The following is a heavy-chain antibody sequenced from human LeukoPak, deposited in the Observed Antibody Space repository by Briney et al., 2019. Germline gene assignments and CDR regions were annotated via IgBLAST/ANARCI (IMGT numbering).Heavy chain of an antibody. CDR2: INYSGTT. CDR3: ARRGTTSGRGDAFDY. D-gene: IGHD6-19*01. J-gene: IGHJ4*02. V-gene: IGHV4-39*01. CDR1: GGSFSSSSGYY. Sequence: SETLSLTCTVSGGSFSSSSGYYWGWIRQPPGKGLEWIGSINYSGTTYYNPSLRSPVTISVDTSKKQLSLRLSSVTAADTAVYYCARRGTTSGRGDAFDYWGQGTLVTVSS.